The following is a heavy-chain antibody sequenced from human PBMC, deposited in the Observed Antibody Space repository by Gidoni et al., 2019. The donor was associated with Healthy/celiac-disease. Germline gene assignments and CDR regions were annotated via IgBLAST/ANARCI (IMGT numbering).Heavy chain of an antibody. Sequence: QVQLVESGGGVVQPGGSLRLSCAASGFTFSSYGMHWVRPAPGKGLEWVAFIRYDGSNKYYADSVKGRFTISRDNSKNTLYLQMNSLRAEDTAVYYCAKGPTRADCSSTSCGIYYYYYYMDVWGKGTTVTVSS. CDR1: GFTFSSYG. D-gene: IGHD2-2*01. J-gene: IGHJ6*03. CDR2: IRYDGSNK. V-gene: IGHV3-30*02. CDR3: AKGPTRADCSSTSCGIYYYYYYMDV.